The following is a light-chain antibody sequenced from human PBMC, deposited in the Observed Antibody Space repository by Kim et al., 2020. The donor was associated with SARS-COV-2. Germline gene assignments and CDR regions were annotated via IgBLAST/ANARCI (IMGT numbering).Light chain of an antibody. V-gene: IGLV1-40*01. Sequence: PGQRVSISCTGSSSNIGAGYDVHWYQQLPGPAPKLLSYANTNRPSGVPDRFSGSKSGTSASLAITGLQAEDEADYYCQSYGSSHWVFGGGTKLTVL. CDR2: ANT. CDR3: QSYGSSHWV. CDR1: SSNIGAGYD. J-gene: IGLJ3*02.